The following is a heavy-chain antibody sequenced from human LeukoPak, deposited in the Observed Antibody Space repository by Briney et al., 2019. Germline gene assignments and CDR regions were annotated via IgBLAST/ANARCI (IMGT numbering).Heavy chain of an antibody. V-gene: IGHV3-30*18. CDR1: GFTFSSYG. J-gene: IGHJ4*02. Sequence: GGSLRLSCAASGFTFSSYGMHWVRQAPGKGLEWVAVISYDGSNKYYADSVEGRFTISRDNSKNTLYLQMNSLRAEDTAVYYCAKDGSVRGPRVGAYDYWGQGTLVTVSS. D-gene: IGHD1-26*01. CDR2: ISYDGSNK. CDR3: AKDGSVRGPRVGAYDY.